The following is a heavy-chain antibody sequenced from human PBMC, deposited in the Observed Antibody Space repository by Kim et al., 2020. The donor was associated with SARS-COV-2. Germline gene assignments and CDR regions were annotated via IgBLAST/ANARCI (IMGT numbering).Heavy chain of an antibody. Sequence: GRFTISRDKSRNTLYLQMNSLRAEDTAVYYCARGTGRYYGSGSFNYFDSWGQGSLVTVSS. V-gene: IGHV3-23*01. D-gene: IGHD3-10*01. J-gene: IGHJ4*02. CDR3: ARGTGRYYGSGSFNYFDS.